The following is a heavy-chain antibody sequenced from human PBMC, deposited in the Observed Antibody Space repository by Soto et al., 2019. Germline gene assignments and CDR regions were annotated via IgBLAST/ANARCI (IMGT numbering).Heavy chain of an antibody. CDR2: ISAYNGNT. CDR1: GYTFTSHY. D-gene: IGHD5-12*01. V-gene: IGHV1-18*04. CDR3: ARDLGGYSGYDATMDV. J-gene: IGHJ6*02. Sequence: ASVKVSCKASGYTFTSHYMHWLRQAPGQGLEWMGWISAYNGNTNYAQKLQGRVTMTTDTSTSTAYMELRSLRSDDTAVYYCARDLGGYSGYDATMDVWGQGTTVTVPS.